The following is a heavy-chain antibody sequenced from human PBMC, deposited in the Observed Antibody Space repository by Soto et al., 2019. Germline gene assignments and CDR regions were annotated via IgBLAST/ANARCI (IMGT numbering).Heavy chain of an antibody. V-gene: IGHV2-5*02. CDR1: GFSLSTTGVG. CDR2: IFWDDDK. CDR3: AHSPYYYDSSGYYRAFDY. D-gene: IGHD3-22*01. J-gene: IGHJ4*02. Sequence: QITLKESGPTLVKPTQTLTLTCTFSGFSLSTTGVGVGWIRQPPGKALEWLALIFWDDDKRYRPSLKNRLTTPKDXXKXQXXLTMTNMDPVDTATYYCAHSPYYYDSSGYYRAFDYWGQGTLVTVSS.